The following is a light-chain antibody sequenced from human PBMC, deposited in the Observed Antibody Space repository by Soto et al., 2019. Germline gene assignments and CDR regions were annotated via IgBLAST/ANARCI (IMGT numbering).Light chain of an antibody. CDR3: QQYDSSPVT. CDR1: QSVSSSY. V-gene: IGKV3-20*01. Sequence: ENVLTQSPGTLSFSPGERATLCCRASQSVSSSYLTWYQQKPGQAPRLLIYGASSRATDIPDRFSGSGSGTDFTLTISRLEPEDFAVYYCQQYDSSPVTFGQGTKLEIK. CDR2: GAS. J-gene: IGKJ2*01.